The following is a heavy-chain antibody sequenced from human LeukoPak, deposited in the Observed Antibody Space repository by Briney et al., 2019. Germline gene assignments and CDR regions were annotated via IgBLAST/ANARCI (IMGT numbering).Heavy chain of an antibody. CDR1: GFTFSSYG. V-gene: IGHV3-30*18. J-gene: IGHJ3*01. Sequence: PGGSLRLSCAASGFTFSSYGMHWVRQAPGKGLEWVAVISYDGSNKYYADSVKGRFTISRDNSKNTLYLQMNSLRAEDTAVYYCAKDDRRITMIVNWGQGTMVTVSS. CDR2: ISYDGSNK. D-gene: IGHD3-22*01. CDR3: AKDDRRITMIVN.